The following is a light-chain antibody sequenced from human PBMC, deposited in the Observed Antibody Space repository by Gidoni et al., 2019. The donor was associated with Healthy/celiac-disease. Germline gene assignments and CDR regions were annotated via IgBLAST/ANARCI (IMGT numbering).Light chain of an antibody. J-gene: IGKJ2*04. CDR1: QSVSSN. CDR3: QQYNNWPTSMCS. CDR2: GAS. V-gene: IGKV3-15*01. Sequence: EIVMTQSPATLSVSPGERATLSGRASQSVSSNLAWYQQKPGQAPRLLLYGASTRATGIPARFSGSGSGTEFTLTISSLQSEDFAVYYCQQYNNWPTSMCSFGQGTKLEIK.